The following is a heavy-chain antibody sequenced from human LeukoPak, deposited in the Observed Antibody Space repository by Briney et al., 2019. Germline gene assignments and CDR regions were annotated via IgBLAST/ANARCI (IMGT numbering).Heavy chain of an antibody. J-gene: IGHJ4*02. CDR2: IYHSGST. CDR3: ARKIVVAPYYFDY. V-gene: IGHV4-4*02. Sequence: SETLSLTCAVSGGSISSNNWWSWVRQPPGKGLEWIGEIYHSGSTNYNPSLKSQVTISVDKSKNQFSLNLSSVTAADTAVYYCARKIVVAPYYFDYWGQGTLVTVSS. CDR1: GGSISSNNW. D-gene: IGHD3-22*01.